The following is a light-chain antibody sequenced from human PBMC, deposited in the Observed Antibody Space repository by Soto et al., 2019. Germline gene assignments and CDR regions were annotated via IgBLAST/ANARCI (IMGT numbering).Light chain of an antibody. CDR1: SSNIGSNT. CDR2: NNN. V-gene: IGLV1-44*01. CDR3: AAWDDSMNGLV. J-gene: IGLJ1*01. Sequence: QSVLTQPPSASGTPGQRVTISCSGSSSNIGSNTVNWYQQLPGTAPKLIIYNNNQRPSGVPDRFSGSKSGTSASLAISGLQSEDEAEYYCAAWDDSMNGLVFGTGTKLTVL.